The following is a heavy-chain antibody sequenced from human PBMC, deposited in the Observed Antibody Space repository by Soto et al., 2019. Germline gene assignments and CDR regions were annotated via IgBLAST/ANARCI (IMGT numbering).Heavy chain of an antibody. Sequence: EVQLVQSGAEVKKPGQSLKISCKASEFSFTNFWIGWVRQMPGKGLEWMGIIYPGDSDTRYSPSFQGQVTISADKSVRTAYLQWTNMKASDTAMYYCARGTMAYNFDYWGQGTLVTVSS. D-gene: IGHD1-7*01. CDR2: IYPGDSDT. V-gene: IGHV5-51*01. J-gene: IGHJ4*02. CDR3: ARGTMAYNFDY. CDR1: EFSFTNFW.